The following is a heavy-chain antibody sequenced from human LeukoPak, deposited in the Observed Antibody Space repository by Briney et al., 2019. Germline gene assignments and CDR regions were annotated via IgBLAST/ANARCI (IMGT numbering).Heavy chain of an antibody. CDR1: GFTFNSHW. Sequence: GSLRLSCAASGFTFNSHWMHWVRQAPGKGLLWVSGINGDGSSTSNEDSVKGRFTISRDNAKNMLYLQMNGLRAEDTAVYYCVRELGAFDIWGQGTMVTVSS. CDR2: INGDGSST. V-gene: IGHV3-74*01. CDR3: VRELGAFDI. J-gene: IGHJ3*02.